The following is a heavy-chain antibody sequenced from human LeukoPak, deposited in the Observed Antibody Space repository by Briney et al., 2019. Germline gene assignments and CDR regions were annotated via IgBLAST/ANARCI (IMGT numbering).Heavy chain of an antibody. CDR3: ARAVAVETSFDY. D-gene: IGHD6-19*01. V-gene: IGHV3-33*01. CDR2: IWYDGSNK. J-gene: IGHJ4*02. CDR1: GFTFSSYG. Sequence: PGRSLRLSCAASGFTFSSYGMHWVRQAPGKGLEWVAVIWYDGSNKYYADSVKGRFTISRDNSKNTLYLQMNSLRAEDTAVYYCARAVAVETSFDYRGQGTLVTVSS.